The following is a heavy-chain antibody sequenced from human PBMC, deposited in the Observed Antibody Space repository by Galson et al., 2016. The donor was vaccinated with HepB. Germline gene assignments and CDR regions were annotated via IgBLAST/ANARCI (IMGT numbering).Heavy chain of an antibody. V-gene: IGHV3-23*01. D-gene: IGHD3-10*01. CDR3: ARSYYHDLGTYYMDPH. CDR2: IIGSGATT. J-gene: IGHJ4*02. Sequence: SLRLSCAASGFTFSSYSMNWVRQAPGKGLEWVSGIIGSGATTFYADSLEGRFTISRDNSRNTLDLQINSLRAEDTAVYYCARSYYHDLGTYYMDPHWGQGALVTVSS. CDR1: GFTFSSYS.